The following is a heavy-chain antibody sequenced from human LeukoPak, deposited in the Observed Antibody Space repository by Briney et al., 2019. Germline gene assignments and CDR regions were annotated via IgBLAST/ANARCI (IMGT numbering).Heavy chain of an antibody. D-gene: IGHD3-9*01. V-gene: IGHV4-4*07. Sequence: SETLSLTCTVSGASISNYYWSWIRQPAGKGLEWIGRIYASGSTNYNPSLKSRVTISVDQPKNQFSLKLNSVTAADTAVYYCARGETIFPYWGQGTLVTVSS. J-gene: IGHJ4*02. CDR2: IYASGST. CDR1: GASISNYY. CDR3: ARGETIFPY.